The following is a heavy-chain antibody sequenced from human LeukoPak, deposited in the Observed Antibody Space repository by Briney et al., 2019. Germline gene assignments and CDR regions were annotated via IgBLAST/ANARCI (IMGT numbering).Heavy chain of an antibody. D-gene: IGHD4-17*01. Sequence: GGSLRLSCTASGFIFGDYGVSWVRQAPGKGLEWVSAISGSGGSTYYADSVKGRFTISRDNSKNTLYLQMNSLRAEDTAVYYCAKTGLRALTFDYWGQGTLVTVSS. CDR1: GFIFGDYG. J-gene: IGHJ4*02. CDR2: ISGSGGST. V-gene: IGHV3-23*01. CDR3: AKTGLRALTFDY.